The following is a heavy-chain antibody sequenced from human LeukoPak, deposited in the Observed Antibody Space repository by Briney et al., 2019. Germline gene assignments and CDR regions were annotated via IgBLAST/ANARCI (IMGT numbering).Heavy chain of an antibody. D-gene: IGHD2-15*01. J-gene: IGHJ4*02. CDR1: GGSISSSSYY. CDR2: IYYSGST. V-gene: IGHV4-39*01. Sequence: SETLSLTCTVSGGSISSSSYYWGWIRQPPGKGLEWIGNIYYSGSTYYNPSLQSRVTISVDTSKNQFSLKLSSVTAADTAVYYCVRRSDLTTNVDYWGQGTLVTVSS. CDR3: VRRSDLTTNVDY.